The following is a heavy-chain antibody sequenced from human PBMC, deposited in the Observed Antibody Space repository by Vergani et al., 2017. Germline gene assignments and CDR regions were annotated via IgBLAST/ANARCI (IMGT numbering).Heavy chain of an antibody. D-gene: IGHD1-14*01. Sequence: QVQLVQSGAEVKKPGSSVKVSCKASGGTFSSYAISWVRQAPGQGLEWMGRISPILGIANYAQKFQGRVTITADKSTSTAYMELSSLRSEDTAVYYCARDYLTYYYYYGMDVWGQGTTVTVSS. CDR1: GGTFSSYA. V-gene: IGHV1-69*04. J-gene: IGHJ6*02. CDR3: ARDYLTYYYYYGMDV. CDR2: ISPILGIA.